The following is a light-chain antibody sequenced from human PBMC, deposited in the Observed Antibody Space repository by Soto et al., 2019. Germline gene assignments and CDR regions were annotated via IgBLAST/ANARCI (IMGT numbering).Light chain of an antibody. CDR3: QQYRNWPRT. J-gene: IGKJ1*01. CDR1: RSVGNN. Sequence: EVVMTQSPATLPVSPGGRVTLSCRASRSVGNNLAWYQQRPCQPPMLLIYGASTRDTGVPTRFSGSGSGTEFTFTITSLQSEDFAVYYCQQYRNWPRTFCQGTKV. CDR2: GAS. V-gene: IGKV3D-15*01.